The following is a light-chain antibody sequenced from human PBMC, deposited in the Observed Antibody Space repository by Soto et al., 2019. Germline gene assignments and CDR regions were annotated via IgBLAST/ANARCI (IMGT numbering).Light chain of an antibody. V-gene: IGKV3-20*01. CDR3: QQYGISVT. CDR2: DAS. CDR1: QSVRSRY. J-gene: IGKJ4*01. Sequence: DIVLTQSPGTLSLSPGERATLSCRASQSVRSRYLAWYQQKAVQAPRLLIYDASRRATGIPDRFSGSWSGTDFTLTISRLEPEVFAVYYCQQYGISVTFGGGTKVEIK.